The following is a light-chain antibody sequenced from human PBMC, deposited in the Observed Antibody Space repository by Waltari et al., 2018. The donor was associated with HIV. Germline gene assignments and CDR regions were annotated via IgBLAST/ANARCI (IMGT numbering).Light chain of an antibody. J-gene: IGKJ4*01. Sequence: DIQMTQSPSSLSASIGDRVTLTCRASQNISSHLNWYQQKPGKAPRFLIYAASSLQSGVPSTFSGSGSGTDFTLTISSLQREDFATYYCQQSFNTPLTFGGGTKVEIK. CDR3: QQSFNTPLT. CDR1: QNISSH. V-gene: IGKV1-39*01. CDR2: AAS.